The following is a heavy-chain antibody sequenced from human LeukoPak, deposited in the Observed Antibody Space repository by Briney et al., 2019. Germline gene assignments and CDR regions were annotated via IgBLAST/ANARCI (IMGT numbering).Heavy chain of an antibody. Sequence: GGSLRLSCAASGFTFSSDWMSWVRQAPGKGLEWVANIKQDGSEKYYVDSVKGRFTISRDNAKNSLYLQMNSLRAEDTAVYYCASTSRSHTRPREVYYYYYMDVWGKGTTVTVSS. V-gene: IGHV3-7*01. CDR3: ASTSRSHTRPREVYYYYYMDV. D-gene: IGHD4-17*01. CDR1: GFTFSSDW. J-gene: IGHJ6*03. CDR2: IKQDGSEK.